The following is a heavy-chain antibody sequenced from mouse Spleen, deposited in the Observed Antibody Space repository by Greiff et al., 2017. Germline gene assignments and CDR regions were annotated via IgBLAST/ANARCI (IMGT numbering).Heavy chain of an antibody. CDR3: AREEGYYGYFAY. Sequence: QVQLQQSGTELVKPGASVKLSCKASGYTFTSYWMHWVKQRPGQGLEWIGNINPSNGGTNYNEKFKSKATLTVDKSSSTAYMQLSSLTSEDSAVYYCAREEGYYGYFAYWGQGTLVTVSA. CDR2: INPSNGGT. J-gene: IGHJ3*01. V-gene: IGHV1-53*01. CDR1: GYTFTSYW. D-gene: IGHD1-2*01.